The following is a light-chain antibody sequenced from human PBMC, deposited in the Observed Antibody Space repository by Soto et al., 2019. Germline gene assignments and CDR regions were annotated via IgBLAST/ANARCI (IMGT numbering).Light chain of an antibody. CDR2: DVN. CDR3: SSWTSGAIYV. J-gene: IGLJ1*01. Sequence: QSVLTQPASVSGSPGQSITISCAGTSSDVGAYNYVSWYQHHPGKAPKLMIYDVNNRPSGDSNRFSGSKSGNTASLTISGLQAEDHADYYCSSWTSGAIYVFGSGRQVTVL. V-gene: IGLV2-14*03. CDR1: SSDVGAYNY.